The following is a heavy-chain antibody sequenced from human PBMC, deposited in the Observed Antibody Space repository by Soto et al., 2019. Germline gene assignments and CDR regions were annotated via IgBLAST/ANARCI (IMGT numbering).Heavy chain of an antibody. D-gene: IGHD6-6*01. Sequence: GGSLRLSCAASGFTFSSHSMNWVRQAPGKGLEWVSSITSSSRYINYADSVKGRFTISRDNAKTSLYLQMNSLRAEDTAVYYCASPGRTLYSSSSQFDYWGQGTLVTVSS. CDR2: ITSSSRYI. CDR3: ASPGRTLYSSSSQFDY. V-gene: IGHV3-21*04. J-gene: IGHJ4*02. CDR1: GFTFSSHS.